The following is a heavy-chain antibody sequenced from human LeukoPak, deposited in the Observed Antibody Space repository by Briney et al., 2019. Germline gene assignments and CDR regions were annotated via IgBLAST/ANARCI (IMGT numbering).Heavy chain of an antibody. CDR2: IYYSGST. D-gene: IGHD2-21*02. CDR3: AREKVSYCGGDSWCHAFDI. J-gene: IGHJ3*02. Sequence: SETLSLTCTVSGGSISSYYWSWIRQPPGQGMEWIGYIYYSGSTNYNPSLKSRVTISVDTSKNQFSLKLSSVIAADTAVYYCAREKVSYCGGDSWCHAFDIWGQGTMVTVSS. V-gene: IGHV4-59*01. CDR1: GGSISSYY.